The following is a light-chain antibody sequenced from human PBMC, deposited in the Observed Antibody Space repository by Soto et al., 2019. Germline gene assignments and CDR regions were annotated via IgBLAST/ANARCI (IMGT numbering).Light chain of an antibody. Sequence: DIQMTQSPSSLSASVGDRVTITCRASQTIYSNLNWYQQKPGKAPNLLIYAASSLESGVPARFSGSGSGTHFTLTITGLQREDFATYYCQQTYSCLPITFGQGTRLAIK. CDR1: QTIYSN. J-gene: IGKJ5*01. CDR3: QQTYSCLPIT. V-gene: IGKV1-39*01. CDR2: AAS.